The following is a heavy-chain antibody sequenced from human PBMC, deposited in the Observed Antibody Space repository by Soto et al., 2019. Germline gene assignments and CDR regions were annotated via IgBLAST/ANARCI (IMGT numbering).Heavy chain of an antibody. CDR3: ARLRDYYDSSGYFSEALDF. J-gene: IGHJ4*02. D-gene: IGHD3-22*01. V-gene: IGHV6-1*01. CDR2: TYYRSKWYN. Sequence: SQTLSLTCAISGDRVSSNSAAWNWIRQPPSRGLEWLGRTYYRSKWYNDYAVSVKSRITIDPDTSKNQFSLQLNSVTPEDTAVYFCARLRDYYDSSGYFSEALDFWGQGTLVTVSS. CDR1: GDRVSSNSAA.